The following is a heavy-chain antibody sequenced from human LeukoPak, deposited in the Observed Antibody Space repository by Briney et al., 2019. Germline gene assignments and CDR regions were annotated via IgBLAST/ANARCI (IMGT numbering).Heavy chain of an antibody. CDR2: ISVSNGNT. V-gene: IGHV1-18*01. CDR3: ARDQSGSRGWFDP. Sequence: AASVKVSCKASGYTFTSYGISWVRQAPGQGLEWMGWISVSNGNTDYARDFQGRVTMTADTSTTTAYMGLRSLRSDDTAVYYCARDQSGSRGWFDPWGQGTLVTVSS. CDR1: GYTFTSYG. D-gene: IGHD1-26*01. J-gene: IGHJ5*02.